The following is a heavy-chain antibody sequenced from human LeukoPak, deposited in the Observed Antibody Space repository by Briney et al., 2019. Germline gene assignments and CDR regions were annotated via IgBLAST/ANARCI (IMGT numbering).Heavy chain of an antibody. J-gene: IGHJ3*02. Sequence: GESLKISCKDSGYSFTSYWIGWVRRMPGKGLEWMGIIYPGDSDTKYSPSFQGQVTISADKSISTAYLQWSSLKASDTAMYYCASLRSYSDAFDIWGQGTMVTVSS. V-gene: IGHV5-51*01. CDR3: ASLRSYSDAFDI. CDR1: GYSFTSYW. CDR2: IYPGDSDT. D-gene: IGHD2-21*01.